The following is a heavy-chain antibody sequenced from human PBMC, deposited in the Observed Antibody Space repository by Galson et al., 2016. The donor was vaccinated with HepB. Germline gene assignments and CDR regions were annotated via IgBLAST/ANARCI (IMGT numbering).Heavy chain of an antibody. Sequence: SLRLSCAASGFSFGTYAIHWVRQAPGKGLEWLAVTSYDGTKRHYAESVKGRFTVSRDNSKNVLFLEMNSLRPDDTSVYYWARDQGATVTKYFFFFLDVWGPGTSVTVS. CDR2: TSYDGTKR. J-gene: IGHJ6*02. V-gene: IGHV3-30*04. D-gene: IGHD4-17*01. CDR3: ARDQGATVTKYFFFFLDV. CDR1: GFSFGTYA.